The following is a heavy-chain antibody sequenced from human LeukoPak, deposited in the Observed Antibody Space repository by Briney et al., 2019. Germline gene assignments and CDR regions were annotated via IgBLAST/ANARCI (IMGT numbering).Heavy chain of an antibody. J-gene: IGHJ4*02. CDR1: GDSVSSNSAA. D-gene: IGHD3-10*01. CDR2: TYYRSKWYN. CDR3: ARVRTMVRGVIINFDY. Sequence: SQTLSLTCAISGDSVSSNSAAWNWIRQSPSRGLEWLGRTYYRSKWYNDYAVSVKSRITINPDTSKNQFSLQLNSVTPEDTAVYYCARVRTMVRGVIINFDYWGQGTLVTVSS. V-gene: IGHV6-1*01.